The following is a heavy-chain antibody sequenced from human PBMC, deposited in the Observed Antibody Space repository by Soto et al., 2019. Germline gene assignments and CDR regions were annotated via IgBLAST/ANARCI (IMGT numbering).Heavy chain of an antibody. Sequence: GGSLRLSCAASGFTFSSYAMSWVRQAPGKGLEWVSAISGSGGSTYYADSVKGRFTISRDNSKNTLYLQMNSLRAEDTAVYYWAKAGARITIFGVARGGTDYWGQGTLVTVSS. V-gene: IGHV3-23*01. CDR1: GFTFSSYA. D-gene: IGHD3-3*01. J-gene: IGHJ4*02. CDR3: AKAGARITIFGVARGGTDY. CDR2: ISGSGGST.